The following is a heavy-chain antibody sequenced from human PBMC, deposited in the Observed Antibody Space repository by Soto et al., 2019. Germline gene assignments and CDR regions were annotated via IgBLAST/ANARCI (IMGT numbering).Heavy chain of an antibody. J-gene: IGHJ6*02. CDR3: AFQQWLVGGLVVDV. CDR1: GGSISSSSYY. CDR2: IYYSGST. Sequence: QLQLQESGPGLVKPSETLSLTCTVSGGSISSSSYYWGWIRQPPGKGLEWIGSIYYSGSTYYNPSLKSRVTISVDTSKNQFSLKLSSVTAADTAVYYCAFQQWLVGGLVVDVWGQGTTVTVSS. D-gene: IGHD6-19*01. V-gene: IGHV4-39*01.